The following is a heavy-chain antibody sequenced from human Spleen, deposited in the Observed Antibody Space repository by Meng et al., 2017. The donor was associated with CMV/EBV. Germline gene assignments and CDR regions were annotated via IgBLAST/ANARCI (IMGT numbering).Heavy chain of an antibody. Sequence: CVDSGSTFADAWMAWVRQAPGKGLEWVGRIKSETHGGATDYAAPLKGRFSISRDDSKNTLYLQMNSLRSEDTAMYYCTRDTTYAFDIWGQGTLVTVSS. D-gene: IGHD4-11*01. CDR3: TRDTTYAFDI. CDR2: IKSETHGGAT. CDR1: GSTFADAW. V-gene: IGHV3-15*01. J-gene: IGHJ3*02.